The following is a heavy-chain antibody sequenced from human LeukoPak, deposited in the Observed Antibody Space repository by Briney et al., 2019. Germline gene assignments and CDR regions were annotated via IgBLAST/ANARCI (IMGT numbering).Heavy chain of an antibody. J-gene: IGHJ4*02. V-gene: IGHV4-34*01. CDR2: INHSGST. CDR3: ASNYYDSSGYRSESFDY. D-gene: IGHD3-22*01. CDR1: GGSFSGYY. Sequence: SETLSLTCAVYGGSFSGYYWSWIRQPPGEGLEWIGEINHSGSTNYNPSLKSRVTISVDTSKNQFSLKLSSVTAADTAVYYCASNYYDSSGYRSESFDYWGQGTLVTVSS.